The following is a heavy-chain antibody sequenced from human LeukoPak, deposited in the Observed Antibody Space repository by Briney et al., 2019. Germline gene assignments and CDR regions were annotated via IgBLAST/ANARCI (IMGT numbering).Heavy chain of an antibody. J-gene: IGHJ4*02. CDR1: GYTFTDYF. CDR3: ARVGRDLRFGELLVDY. Sequence: GASVKVSCKASGYTFTDYFIHWVRQAPGQGLEWMGWISAYNGNTNYAQKLQGRVTMTTDTSTSTAYMELRSLRSDDTAVYYCARVGRDLRFGELLVDYWGRGTLVTVSS. V-gene: IGHV1-18*04. D-gene: IGHD3-10*01. CDR2: ISAYNGNT.